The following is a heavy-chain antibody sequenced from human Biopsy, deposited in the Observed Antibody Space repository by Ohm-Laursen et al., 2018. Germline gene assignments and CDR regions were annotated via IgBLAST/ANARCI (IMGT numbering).Heavy chain of an antibody. CDR3: ARDPLNGHKHFDY. J-gene: IGHJ4*02. CDR1: SYTFTDYN. V-gene: IGHV1-2*02. CDR2: INCKTGAT. D-gene: IGHD2-8*01. Sequence: SVKVSCKSSSYTFTDYNIHWMRQAPGQGLEWLGYINCKTGATNYAQKFQGTVTMTRDTSISTAYLALGSLRSADTAIYYCARDPLNGHKHFDYWGQGSLVTVPS.